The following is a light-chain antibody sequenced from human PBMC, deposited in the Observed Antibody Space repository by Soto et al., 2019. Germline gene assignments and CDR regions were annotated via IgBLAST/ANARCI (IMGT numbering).Light chain of an antibody. Sequence: DIVLTQSPATLSSSPGDRATLSCRASQSVSSYLAWYQQKPGQAPKLLIYDASNRATGIPARFSGSGSGTAFTLTISSLEPEDFAIYYCQQRNSWPRTFGQWTKVEI. V-gene: IGKV3-11*01. CDR1: QSVSSY. CDR3: QQRNSWPRT. J-gene: IGKJ2*01. CDR2: DAS.